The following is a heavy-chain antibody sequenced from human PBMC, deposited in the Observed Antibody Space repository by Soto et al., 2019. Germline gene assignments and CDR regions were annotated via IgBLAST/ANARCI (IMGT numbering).Heavy chain of an antibody. CDR2: IKSVTEGGTT. CDR3: MTHGEVYASGH. V-gene: IGHV3-15*07. Sequence: EVQLVESGGGVAKAGGALRLSCAASGFSISYDLTNWGRQAPGKVLEWVARIKSVTEGGTTDYAAPVKGRFFIPKDDLKKKLDLQMNSLKIEDTAVYYCMTHGEVYASGHWGRGTLVTVAS. J-gene: IGHJ4*01. CDR1: GFSISYDL. D-gene: IGHD6-25*01.